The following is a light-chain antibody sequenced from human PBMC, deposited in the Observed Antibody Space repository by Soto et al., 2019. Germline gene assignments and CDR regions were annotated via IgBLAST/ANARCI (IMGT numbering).Light chain of an antibody. Sequence: QSVLTQPPSASGSPGQSVTISCTGTSSDVGGVNYVSWYQQHPGKAPKLMIYEVNKRPSGVPYRFSGSKSGNTASLAVSGLQAEDEADYYCSSYAGRNTFVFGTGTKVTVL. CDR1: SSDVGGVNY. J-gene: IGLJ1*01. CDR2: EVN. V-gene: IGLV2-8*01. CDR3: SSYAGRNTFV.